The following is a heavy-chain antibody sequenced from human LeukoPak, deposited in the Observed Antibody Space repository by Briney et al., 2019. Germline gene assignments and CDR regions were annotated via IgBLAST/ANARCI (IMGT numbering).Heavy chain of an antibody. CDR2: IYYSGST. V-gene: IGHV4-39*01. D-gene: IGHD6-6*01. J-gene: IGHJ4*02. CDR3: ARRAARPERYFDY. Sequence: PSETLSLTCTVSGGSISSSSYYWGWIRQPPGKGLEWIGSIYYSGSTYYNPSLKSRVTISVDTSKNQFSLKLSSVTAADTAVYYCARRAARPERYFDYWGQGILVTVSS. CDR1: GGSISSSSYY.